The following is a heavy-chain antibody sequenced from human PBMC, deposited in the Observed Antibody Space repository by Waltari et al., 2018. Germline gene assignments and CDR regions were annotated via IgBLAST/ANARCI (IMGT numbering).Heavy chain of an antibody. CDR1: GFTFRSYG. CDR2: IWYDGSNK. CDR3: ARDNYGDYVYYYYGMDV. V-gene: IGHV3-33*01. J-gene: IGHJ6*02. Sequence: QVQLVESGGGVVQPGRSLRLSCAASGFTFRSYGMHWVRQAPGKGLEWVAVIWYDGSNKYYADSVKGRLTISRDNSKNTLYLQMNSLRAEDTAVYYCARDNYGDYVYYYYGMDVWGQGTTVTVSS. D-gene: IGHD4-17*01.